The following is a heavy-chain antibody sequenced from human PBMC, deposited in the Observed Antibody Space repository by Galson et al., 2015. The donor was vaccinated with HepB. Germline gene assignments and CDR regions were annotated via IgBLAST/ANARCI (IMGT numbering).Heavy chain of an antibody. CDR3: VKEGAWFGGDWFDP. Sequence: SLRLSCAGSGFIFRHHAMAWIRQAPGKGLEWVSGINGRGSTTYYADAVKGRSSISRDNSKNTVFLQMDNLKVDDTAIYYCVKEGAWFGGDWFDPWGQGTLVTVS. V-gene: IGHV3-23*01. CDR2: INGRGSTT. CDR1: GFIFRHHA. J-gene: IGHJ5*02. D-gene: IGHD3-16*01.